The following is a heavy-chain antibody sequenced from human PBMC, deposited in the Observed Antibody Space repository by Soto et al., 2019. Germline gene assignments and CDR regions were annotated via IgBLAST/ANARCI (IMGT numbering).Heavy chain of an antibody. CDR2: INHSGST. D-gene: IGHD3-10*01. CDR1: GGSFSGYY. V-gene: IGHV4-34*01. J-gene: IGHJ6*02. Sequence: PSETLSLTCAVYGGSFSGYYWSWIRQPPGKGLEWIGEINHSGSTNYNPSLKSRVTISVDTSKNQFSLKLSSVTAADTAVYYCARGRGLLLWFGDPSLNYGMDVWGQGTTVTVS. CDR3: ARGRGLLLWFGDPSLNYGMDV.